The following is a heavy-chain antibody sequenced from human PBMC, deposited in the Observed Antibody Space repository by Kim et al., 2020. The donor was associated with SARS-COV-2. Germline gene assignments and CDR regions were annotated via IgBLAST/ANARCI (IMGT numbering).Heavy chain of an antibody. CDR1: GGSISSSSYY. CDR2: IYYSGGT. D-gene: IGHD6-13*01. Sequence: SETLSLTCTVSGGSISSSSYYWGWIRQPPGKGLEWIGSIYYSGGTYYNPSLKSRVTISVNTSKNQFSLKLSSVTAADTAVYYCVGCDGVRGGQQLDYYYYYGMDVWGQGTTVTVSS. CDR3: VGCDGVRGGQQLDYYYYYGMDV. V-gene: IGHV4-39*01. J-gene: IGHJ6*02.